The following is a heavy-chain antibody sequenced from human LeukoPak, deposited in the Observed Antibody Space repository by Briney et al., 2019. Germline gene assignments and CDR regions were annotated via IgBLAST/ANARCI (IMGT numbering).Heavy chain of an antibody. D-gene: IGHD3-10*01. CDR1: GYDLNKYG. CDR3: AREQEGVSFYH. Sequence: GASVKVSCKASGYDLNKYGISWVRQGPGQGLQWMGWISPYTGQRNSVQAFWGRVTMTADTSSNTVYMELKSLTSDDTAVYYCAREQEGVSFYHWGEGAMVTVSS. CDR2: ISPYTGQR. V-gene: IGHV1-18*01. J-gene: IGHJ4*02.